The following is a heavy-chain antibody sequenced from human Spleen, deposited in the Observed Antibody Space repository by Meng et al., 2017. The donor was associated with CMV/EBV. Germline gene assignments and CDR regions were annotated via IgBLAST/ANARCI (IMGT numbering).Heavy chain of an antibody. CDR2: IYYRGST. Sequence: GPLQGSGPGLLKPSQTLSLPCTVSGGSVRRGDYYWRWIRQPPGKGLEWIGYIYYRGSTYYNPSLKSRVTISVDTSKNQFSLKLSSVTAADTAVYYCARGYYDSSGYGYWYLDLWGRGTLVTVSS. V-gene: IGHV4-30-4*01. CDR1: GGSVRRGDYY. CDR3: ARGYYDSSGYGYWYLDL. J-gene: IGHJ2*01. D-gene: IGHD3-22*01.